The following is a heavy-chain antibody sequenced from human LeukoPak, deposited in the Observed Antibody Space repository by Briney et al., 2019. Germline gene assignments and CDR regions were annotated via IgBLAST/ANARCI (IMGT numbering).Heavy chain of an antibody. CDR3: ARQPDYYYYYGMDV. Sequence: SQTLSLTCAVSGGSISSGGYSWSWIRQPPGKGLEWIGYIYHSGSTYYNPSLKSRVTISVDTSKNQFSLKLTSVTAADTAVYYCARQPDYYYYYGMDVWGKGTTVTVSS. J-gene: IGHJ6*04. CDR2: IYHSGST. V-gene: IGHV4-30-2*02. D-gene: IGHD1-1*01. CDR1: GGSISSGGYS.